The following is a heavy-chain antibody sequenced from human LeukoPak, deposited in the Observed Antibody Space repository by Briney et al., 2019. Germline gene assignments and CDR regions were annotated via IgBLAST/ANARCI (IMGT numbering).Heavy chain of an antibody. J-gene: IGHJ6*03. CDR1: GFTFSTYG. CDR3: ARDRRIMQRYYNYYYMDV. D-gene: IGHD3-16*01. Sequence: PGGSLRLSCAASGFTFSTYGMSWVRQAPGKGLEWVANIKQDGSEENYVDSVKGRFTISRDNAKNSLYLQMNSLRAEDTAVYYCARDRRIMQRYYNYYYMDVWGKGTTVTVSS. CDR2: IKQDGSEE. V-gene: IGHV3-7*01.